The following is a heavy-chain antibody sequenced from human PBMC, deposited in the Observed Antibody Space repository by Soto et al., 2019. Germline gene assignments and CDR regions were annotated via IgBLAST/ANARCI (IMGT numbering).Heavy chain of an antibody. CDR2: ISNDGCIE. V-gene: IGHV3-30-3*01. CDR1: GFTLSDFA. Sequence: QVQLVQSGGGVVQPGRSLRLSCAASGFTLSDFAMHWVRQAPGKGLEWVALISNDGCIEHYGVSVRGRFTISRDNSKHMLYLQMTSLGVEDTAVYYCARAVPGMGVWGQGTTVTVSS. J-gene: IGHJ6*02. CDR3: ARAVPGMGV.